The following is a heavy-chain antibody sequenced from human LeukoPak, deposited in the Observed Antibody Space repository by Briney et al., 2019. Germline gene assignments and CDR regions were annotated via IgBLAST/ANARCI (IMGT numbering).Heavy chain of an antibody. J-gene: IGHJ3*01. CDR3: AIGGRAPHRITLIVVASYTDAFDV. Sequence: ASVKVSCTASGYTFTSYCISWVRQAPGQGLEWMGWISAYNGDTNDDQEHHGRITTSTDTSTSPAYKVHRRRRSDDTVVYYCAIGGRAPHRITLIVVASYTDAFDVWGQGTMVTVSS. D-gene: IGHD3-22*01. CDR1: GYTFTSYC. V-gene: IGHV1-18*04. CDR2: ISAYNGDT.